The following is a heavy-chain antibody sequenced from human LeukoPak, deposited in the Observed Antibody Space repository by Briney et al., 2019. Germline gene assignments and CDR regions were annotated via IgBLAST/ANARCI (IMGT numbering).Heavy chain of an antibody. CDR3: ARQSAYSSSSPFDY. V-gene: IGHV4-4*09. Sequence: SETLSLTCTVSGGSISSYYWSWIRQPPGKGLEWIGYIYTSGSTNYNPSLKSRVNISVDTSKNQFSLKLSSVTAADTAVYYCARQSAYSSSSPFDYWGQGTLVTVSS. CDR1: GGSISSYY. CDR2: IYTSGST. D-gene: IGHD6-6*01. J-gene: IGHJ4*02.